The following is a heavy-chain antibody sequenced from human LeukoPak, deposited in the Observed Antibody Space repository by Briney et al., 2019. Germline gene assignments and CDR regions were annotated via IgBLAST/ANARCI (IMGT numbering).Heavy chain of an antibody. Sequence: GGSLRLSCAASGFTFSSYSMNWVRQAPGKGLEWVSSISSSSSYIYYADSVKGRFTISRDNAKNSLYLQMNSLRAEDTAVYYCARKYYYDSSGYFAHAFDLWGQGTMVTVSS. CDR3: ARKYYYDSSGYFAHAFDL. D-gene: IGHD3-22*01. CDR1: GFTFSSYS. CDR2: ISSSSSYI. J-gene: IGHJ3*01. V-gene: IGHV3-21*01.